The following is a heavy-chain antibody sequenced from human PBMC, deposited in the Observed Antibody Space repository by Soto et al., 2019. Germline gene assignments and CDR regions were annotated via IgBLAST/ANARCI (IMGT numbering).Heavy chain of an antibody. D-gene: IGHD6-13*01. CDR2: IYYSGST. J-gene: IGHJ5*02. CDR1: GGSISSGGYY. Sequence: SETLSLTCTVSGGSISSGGYYWSWIRQHPGKGLEWFVYIYYSGSTYYNPSLKRRVTISVDTSKNQFSLKLSSVTAADTAVYYCARAKKGIAAAENWFDPWGQGTLVTVSS. V-gene: IGHV4-31*03. CDR3: ARAKKGIAAAENWFDP.